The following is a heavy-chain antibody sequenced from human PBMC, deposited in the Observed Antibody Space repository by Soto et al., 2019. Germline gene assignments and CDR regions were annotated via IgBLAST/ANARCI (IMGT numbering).Heavy chain of an antibody. V-gene: IGHV4-30-4*01. CDR3: ARAMVRGVIRYYYYGMDV. CDR2: IYYSGST. Sequence: PSETLSLTCTVSGGSISSGDYYWGWIRQPPGKGLEWIGCIYYSGSTYYNPSLKSRVTISVDTSKNQFSLKLSSVTAADTAVYYCARAMVRGVIRYYYYGMDVWGQGTTVTVSS. J-gene: IGHJ6*02. CDR1: GGSISSGDYY. D-gene: IGHD3-10*01.